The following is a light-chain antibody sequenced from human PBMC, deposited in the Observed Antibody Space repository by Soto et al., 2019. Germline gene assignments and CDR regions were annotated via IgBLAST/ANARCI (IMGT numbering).Light chain of an antibody. Sequence: DIQMTQSPSTLSGSVGDRVTITCRASQTISSWLAWYQQKPGKAPKLLIYKASTLKSGDPSRFSGSGSETEFTLTISSLQPDDFATYYSQHYNSYSEAFGQGTKVDTK. J-gene: IGKJ1*01. V-gene: IGKV1-5*03. CDR2: KAS. CDR1: QTISSW. CDR3: QHYNSYSEA.